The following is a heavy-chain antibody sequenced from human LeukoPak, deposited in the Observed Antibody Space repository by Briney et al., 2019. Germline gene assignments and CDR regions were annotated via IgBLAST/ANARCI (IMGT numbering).Heavy chain of an antibody. D-gene: IGHD3-22*01. J-gene: IGHJ3*02. CDR3: ARDQDSSGWDAFDI. CDR1: GFTVSSNY. CDR2: IYSGGST. V-gene: IGHV3-66*02. Sequence: GGSLRLSCAASGFTVSSNYMSWVRQAPGKGVEWVSVIYSGGSTYYADSVKGRFTISRDNSKNTLYLQMNSLRAEDTAVYYCARDQDSSGWDAFDIWGQGTMVTVSS.